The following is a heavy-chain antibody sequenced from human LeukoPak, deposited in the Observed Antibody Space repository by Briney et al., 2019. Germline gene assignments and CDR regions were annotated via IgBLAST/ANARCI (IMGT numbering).Heavy chain of an antibody. V-gene: IGHV3-30*04. CDR3: ARAAAGIGGGIDY. D-gene: IGHD6-13*01. CDR1: GFTFSSIA. J-gene: IGHJ4*02. Sequence: GGSLRLSCAASGFTFSSIAMPWVRQAPGKGREGVAVISYDGSNKYYADSVKGRFTISRDNSKNTLYLQMNSLRAEDTAVYYCARAAAGIGGGIDYWGQGTLVTVSS. CDR2: ISYDGSNK.